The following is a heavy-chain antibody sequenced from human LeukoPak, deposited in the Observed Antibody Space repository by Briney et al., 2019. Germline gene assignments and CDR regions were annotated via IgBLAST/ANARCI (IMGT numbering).Heavy chain of an antibody. D-gene: IGHD3-22*01. CDR3: ARHKSSGSYPLDY. CDR1: GGXISTYF. J-gene: IGHJ4*02. CDR2: IYFSGST. V-gene: IGHV4-59*08. Sequence: SETLSLTCTVSGGXISTYFCSWIRQPPGKGLKWIGHIYFSGSTNYNPSLESRVTISVDTSKNQFSLTLSSVTAADTAVYYCARHKSSGSYPLDYWGQGILVTVSS.